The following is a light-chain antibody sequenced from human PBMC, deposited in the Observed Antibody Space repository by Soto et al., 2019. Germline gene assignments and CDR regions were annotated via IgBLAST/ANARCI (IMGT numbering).Light chain of an antibody. J-gene: IGKJ4*01. Sequence: EIVLTQSPATLSLSPGERATLSCKASQSVRSYLAWYRQKPGQAPRLLIYDAINRATGIPARFSGSGSGTDFTLTISSLEPEDFAVYFCQQRRSWPLLTLGGGTKVDIK. CDR1: QSVRSY. CDR3: QQRRSWPLLT. V-gene: IGKV3-11*01. CDR2: DAI.